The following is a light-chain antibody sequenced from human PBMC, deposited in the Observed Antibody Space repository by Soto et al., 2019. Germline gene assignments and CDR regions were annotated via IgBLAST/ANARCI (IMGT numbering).Light chain of an antibody. V-gene: IGKV3-20*01. CDR1: QSLSLSC. CDR2: CAS. CDR3: RQYCSSPPLT. J-gene: IGKJ4*01. Sequence: TQEPERRCVPQGERATLSCRAIQSLSLSCFACYHQQPRHPPRLLIYCASTRATGIPDRFSSSGSATTFSLPISSLLPPDFAAYYYRQYCSSPPLTFGGGTKVAIK.